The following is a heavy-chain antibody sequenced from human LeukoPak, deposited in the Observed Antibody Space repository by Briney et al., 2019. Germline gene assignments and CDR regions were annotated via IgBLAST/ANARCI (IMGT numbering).Heavy chain of an antibody. D-gene: IGHD3-16*02. CDR1: GGSFSGYY. J-gene: IGHJ4*02. CDR2: INHSGST. CDR3: ARGSGGELSAVGY. Sequence: SETLSLTCAVYGGSFSGYYWSWIRQPPGKVLEWIGEINHSGSTNYNPSLKSRVTISVDTSKNQFSLKPSSVTAADTAVYYCARGSGGELSAVGYWGQGTLVTVSS. V-gene: IGHV4-34*01.